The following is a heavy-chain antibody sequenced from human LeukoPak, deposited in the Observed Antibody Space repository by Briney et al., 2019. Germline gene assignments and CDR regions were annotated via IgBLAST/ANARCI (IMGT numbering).Heavy chain of an antibody. Sequence: GASAKVSCKASGYTFTGYYMHWVRQAPGQGLEWMGWIKPNSGGTNYAQKFQGRVTMTRDTSISTAYMELSRLRSDDTAVYYCARDWWLRPSLYYYYYGMYVWGQGTTVTVSS. CDR1: GYTFTGYY. V-gene: IGHV1-2*02. J-gene: IGHJ6*02. CDR2: IKPNSGGT. D-gene: IGHD5-12*01. CDR3: ARDWWLRPSLYYYYYGMYV.